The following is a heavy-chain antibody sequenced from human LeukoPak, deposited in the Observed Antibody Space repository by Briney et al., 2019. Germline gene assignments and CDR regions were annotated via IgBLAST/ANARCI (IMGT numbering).Heavy chain of an antibody. D-gene: IGHD1-1*01. CDR2: ISAYNGNT. Sequence: ASVKVSCKASGYTSTSYGISWVRQAPGQGLEWMGWISAYNGNTNYAQKLQGRVTMTTDTSTSTAYMELRSLRSDDTAVYYCARVSYNWNDASFDYWGQGTLVTVSS. V-gene: IGHV1-18*01. CDR1: GYTSTSYG. J-gene: IGHJ4*02. CDR3: ARVSYNWNDASFDY.